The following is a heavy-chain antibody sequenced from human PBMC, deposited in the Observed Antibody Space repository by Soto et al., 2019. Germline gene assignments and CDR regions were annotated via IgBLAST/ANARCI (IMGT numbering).Heavy chain of an antibody. V-gene: IGHV4-4*07. Sequence: SATLSLTCTGSDRSISSYYWSWIRQPAGKGLEWIGRIYTSGSTNYNPSLKSRVTMSVDTSKNQFSLKLSSVTAADTAVYYCARFGGETTAGGADAFDIWGQGTMVT. CDR1: DRSISSYY. D-gene: IGHD4-17*01. CDR2: IYTSGST. J-gene: IGHJ3*02. CDR3: ARFGGETTAGGADAFDI.